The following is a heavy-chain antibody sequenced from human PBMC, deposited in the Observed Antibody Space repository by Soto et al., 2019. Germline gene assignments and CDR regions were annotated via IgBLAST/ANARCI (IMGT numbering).Heavy chain of an antibody. J-gene: IGHJ5*02. CDR2: IVVGSGNT. CDR1: GYTFTSYG. Sequence: GASVKVSCKASGYTFTSYGISWVRQARGQGLEWIGWIVVGSGNTNYAQKFQERVTITRDMSTSTAYMELSSLRSEDTAVYYCAAERWLQRWFDPWGQGTLVTVSS. V-gene: IGHV1-58*02. CDR3: AAERWLQRWFDP. D-gene: IGHD5-12*01.